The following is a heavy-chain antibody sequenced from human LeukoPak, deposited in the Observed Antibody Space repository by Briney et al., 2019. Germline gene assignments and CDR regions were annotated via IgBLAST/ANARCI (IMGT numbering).Heavy chain of an antibody. V-gene: IGHV4-4*07. D-gene: IGHD3-3*01. Sequence: SETLSLTCTVSGGSFSSYYWSWIRQPAGKGLEWIGRIYTSGSTNYNPSLKSRVTMSVDTSKNQFSLKLSSVTAADTAVYYCARDRYYDFWSGYNYYYYYTDVWGKGTTVTVSS. CDR1: GGSFSSYY. CDR3: ARDRYYDFWSGYNYYYYYTDV. J-gene: IGHJ6*03. CDR2: IYTSGST.